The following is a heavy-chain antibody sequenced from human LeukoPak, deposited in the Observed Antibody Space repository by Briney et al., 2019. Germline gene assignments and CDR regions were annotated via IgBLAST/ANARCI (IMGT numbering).Heavy chain of an antibody. CDR3: ARDPAVGAPGGYGMDV. CDR1: GYSFTHYW. Sequence: GESLKISCKGSGYSFTHYWIAWVRQMPGKGPEWMGIIYPGDSVTRYSPSFQGQVTISADKSITTAYLQWSSLKASDTAMYYCARDPAVGAPGGYGMDVWGQGTTVTVSS. D-gene: IGHD1-26*01. V-gene: IGHV5-51*01. CDR2: IYPGDSVT. J-gene: IGHJ6*02.